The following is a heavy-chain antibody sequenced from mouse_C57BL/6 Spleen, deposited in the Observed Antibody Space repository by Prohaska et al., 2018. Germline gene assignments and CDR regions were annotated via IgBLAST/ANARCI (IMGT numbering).Heavy chain of an antibody. D-gene: IGHD2-3*01. V-gene: IGHV1-69*01. Sequence: QVQLQQPGAELVMPGASVKLSCKASGYTFTSYWMQWVKQRPGQGLEWIGEIDPSDSYTNYNQKFKGKATLTVDKSSSTAYMQLSSLTSEDSAVYYCARNYDGPSYWGQGTLVTVSA. J-gene: IGHJ3*01. CDR3: ARNYDGPSY. CDR2: IDPSDSYT. CDR1: GYTFTSYW.